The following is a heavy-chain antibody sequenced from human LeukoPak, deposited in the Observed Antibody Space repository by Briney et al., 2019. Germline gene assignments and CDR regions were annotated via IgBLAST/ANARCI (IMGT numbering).Heavy chain of an antibody. CDR3: ANRGAWFGEPYYFDY. D-gene: IGHD3-10*01. V-gene: IGHV3-23*01. J-gene: IGHJ4*02. CDR2: ISGSGGST. Sequence: GGSLRLSCAASGFTFSSYAMSWVRQAPGKGLEWVSAISGSGGSTYYADSVKGRFTISRDNSKNTLYLQMNSLRAEDTAVYYCANRGAWFGEPYYFDYWGQGTLVTVSS. CDR1: GFTFSSYA.